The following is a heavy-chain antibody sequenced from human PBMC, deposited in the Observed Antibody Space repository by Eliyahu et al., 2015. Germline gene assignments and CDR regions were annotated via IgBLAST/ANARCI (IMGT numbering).Heavy chain of an antibody. J-gene: IGHJ4*02. CDR3: AREVDQHFDY. V-gene: IGHV3-23*01. D-gene: IGHD2-2*01. Sequence: EVQLLESGGGLVQPGGSLRLSCAAXGXTFRSYAFSWVRQAPGKGLEWVSTISPTGGATYYGDSVKGRFTISRDNSKNTLYLQMNSLSAEDAAVYYCAREVDQHFDYWGQGTLVTVSS. CDR1: GXTFRSYA. CDR2: ISPTGGAT.